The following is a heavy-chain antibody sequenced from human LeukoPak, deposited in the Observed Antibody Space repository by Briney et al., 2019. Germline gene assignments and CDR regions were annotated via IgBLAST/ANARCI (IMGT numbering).Heavy chain of an antibody. J-gene: IGHJ4*02. CDR1: CLPFFNYA. V-gene: IGHV3-23*01. CDR3: AKNAGYSYGLYYFDY. D-gene: IGHD5-18*01. Sequence: GGGPGPSSAASCLPFFNYALFLGRPAPGEGGGGGSYLISSGAVTYYADSVKGRFTIPRDNSKNTVHLQMDSLRAEDSAVYYCAKNAGYSYGLYYFDYWGQGTLVTVSS. CDR2: LISSGAVT.